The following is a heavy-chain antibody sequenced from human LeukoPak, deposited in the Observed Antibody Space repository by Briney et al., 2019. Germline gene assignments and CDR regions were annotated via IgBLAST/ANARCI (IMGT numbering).Heavy chain of an antibody. CDR2: IYHSGST. D-gene: IGHD3-10*01. CDR3: ARDLGGSGSIDY. V-gene: IGHV4-4*02. J-gene: IGHJ4*02. CDR1: GGSISSSNW. Sequence: PSETLSLTCAVSGGSISSSNWWSWVRPPPGKGLEWIGEIYHSGSTNYNPSLKSRVTISVDKSKNQFSLKLSSVTAADTAVYYCARDLGGSGSIDYWGQGTLVTVSS.